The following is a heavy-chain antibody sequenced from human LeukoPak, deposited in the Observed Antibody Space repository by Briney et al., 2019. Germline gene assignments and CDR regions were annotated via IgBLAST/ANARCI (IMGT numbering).Heavy chain of an antibody. CDR3: PRVRGYCSSTSCYNLSYMDV. CDR1: GFTFSSYS. CDR2: ISSSSSYI. J-gene: IGHJ6*03. V-gene: IGHV3-21*01. Sequence: GGSLRLTCAASGFTFSSYSMNWVRQAPGKGLEWVSSISSSSSYIYYADAVKGRFTISRDNARNSLYLQMNSLRAEDTAVYYCPRVRGYCSSTSCYNLSYMDVWGKGTTVTVSS. D-gene: IGHD2-2*02.